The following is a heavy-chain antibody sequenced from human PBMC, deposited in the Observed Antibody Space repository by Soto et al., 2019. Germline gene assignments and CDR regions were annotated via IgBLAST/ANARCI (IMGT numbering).Heavy chain of an antibody. CDR2: IKSKTHGGTT. V-gene: IGHV3-15*01. CDR1: GLTFSNAW. D-gene: IGHD3-3*01. Sequence: GGSLRLSCAASGLTFSNAWMSWVRQVPGKGLEWVGRIKSKTHGGTTDYAAPVKGRITISRNDSKNTLYQQMNSMKTEDTAVYYCTTDARVLESSSYYYGMDVWGPGTTVTVSS. CDR3: TTDARVLESSSYYYGMDV. J-gene: IGHJ6*02.